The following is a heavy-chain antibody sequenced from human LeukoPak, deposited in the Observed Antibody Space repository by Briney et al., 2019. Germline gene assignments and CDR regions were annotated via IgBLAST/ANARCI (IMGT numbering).Heavy chain of an antibody. Sequence: SETLSLTCTVSGGSISSYYWSWIRQHPGKGLEWIGYIYYSGSTNYNPSLKSRVTISVDTSKNQFSLKLSSVTAADTAVYYCARLSSSWYYFDYWGQGTLVTVSS. CDR2: IYYSGST. CDR1: GGSISSYY. CDR3: ARLSSSWYYFDY. V-gene: IGHV4-59*08. D-gene: IGHD6-13*01. J-gene: IGHJ4*02.